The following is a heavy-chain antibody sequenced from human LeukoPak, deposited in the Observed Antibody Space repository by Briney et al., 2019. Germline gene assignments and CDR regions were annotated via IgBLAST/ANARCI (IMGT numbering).Heavy chain of an antibody. J-gene: IGHJ4*02. CDR3: ARGGGGSGWYYFDY. CDR1: GFTVSSNY. D-gene: IGHD6-19*01. Sequence: GGSLRLSCAASGFTVSSNYMSWVRQAPGKGLEGVSVIYSGGSTYYEDSVKGRFTISRHNSKNTLYLQMNSLRAEDTAVYYCARGGGGSGWYYFDYWGQGTLVTVSS. CDR2: IYSGGST. V-gene: IGHV3-53*04.